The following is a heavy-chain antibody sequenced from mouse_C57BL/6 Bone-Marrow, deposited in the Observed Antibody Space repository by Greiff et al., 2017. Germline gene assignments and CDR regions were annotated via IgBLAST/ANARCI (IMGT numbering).Heavy chain of an antibody. CDR1: GYTFTSYW. D-gene: IGHD2-2*01. CDR3: AREWLAYAMDY. J-gene: IGHJ4*01. V-gene: IGHV1-54*01. CDR2: INPGSGGT. Sequence: VQLQQPGAELVKPGASVKLSCKASGYTFTSYWMQWVKQRPGQGLEWIGVINPGSGGTNYNEKFKGKATLTADKSSSTAYMQLSSLTSEDSAVYFCAREWLAYAMDYWGQGTSVTVSS.